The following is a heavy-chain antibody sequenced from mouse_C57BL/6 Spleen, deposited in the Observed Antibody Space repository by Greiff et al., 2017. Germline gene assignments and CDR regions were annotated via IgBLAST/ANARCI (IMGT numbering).Heavy chain of an antibody. J-gene: IGHJ4*01. CDR1: GFTFSSYA. CDR3: ARDGYAAMDY. Sequence: DVKLVESGGGLVKPGGSLKLSCAASGFTFSSYAMSWVRQTPEKRLEWVATISDGGSYTYYPDNVQGRFTISRDNAKNNLYLQMSHLKSEDTAMYYCARDGYAAMDYWGQGTSVTVSS. CDR2: ISDGGSYT. V-gene: IGHV5-4*01. D-gene: IGHD2-2*01.